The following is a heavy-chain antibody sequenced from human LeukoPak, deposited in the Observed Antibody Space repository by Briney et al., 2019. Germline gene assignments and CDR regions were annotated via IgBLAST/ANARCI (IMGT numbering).Heavy chain of an antibody. J-gene: IGHJ6*04. V-gene: IGHV4-30-4*01. Sequence: SQTLSLTCTVSGGSISSGDYYWSWIRQPPGKGLEWIGYIYYSGSTYYNPSLKSRVTISVDTPKNQFSLKLSSVTAADTAVYYCARGGGDYYYGMDVWGKGTTVTVSS. CDR1: GGSISSGDYY. D-gene: IGHD3-16*01. CDR3: ARGGGDYYYGMDV. CDR2: IYYSGST.